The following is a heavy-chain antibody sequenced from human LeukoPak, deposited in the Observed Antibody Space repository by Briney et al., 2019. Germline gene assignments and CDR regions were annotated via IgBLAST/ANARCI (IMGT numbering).Heavy chain of an antibody. Sequence: PGGSLRLSCGASGFTFSSYAMSWVRQAPGKGLEWVSSISGGGGSTYYADSVKGRFTISRDNSKNTLYLQMNSLRAEATAVYYCAKIRCSSTSCYHDYFDYWGQGTLVTVSS. J-gene: IGHJ4*02. CDR1: GFTFSSYA. V-gene: IGHV3-23*01. CDR2: ISGGGGST. D-gene: IGHD2-2*01. CDR3: AKIRCSSTSCYHDYFDY.